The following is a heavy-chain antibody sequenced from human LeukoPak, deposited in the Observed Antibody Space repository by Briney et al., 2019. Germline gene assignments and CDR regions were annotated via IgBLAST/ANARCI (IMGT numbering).Heavy chain of an antibody. CDR1: GGSFSGYY. CDR2: TNHSGST. Sequence: SETLSLTCAVYGGSFSGYYWSWIRQPPGKGLEWIGETNHSGSTNYNPSLKSRVTISVDTSKNQFSLKLSSVTAADTAVYYCARLLPTTKTYYYGSGRGDYWGQGTLVTVSS. J-gene: IGHJ4*02. V-gene: IGHV4-34*01. D-gene: IGHD3-10*01. CDR3: ARLLPTTKTYYYGSGRGDY.